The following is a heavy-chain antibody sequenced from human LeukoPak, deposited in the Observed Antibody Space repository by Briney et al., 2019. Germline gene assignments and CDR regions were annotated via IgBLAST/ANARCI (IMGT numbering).Heavy chain of an antibody. J-gene: IGHJ3*02. CDR2: ITSSGDSI. V-gene: IGHV3-48*01. Sequence: GGSLRLSCAASGFSFSTYSMNWVRQAPGKGLEWVSYITSSGDSISYADSVKGRFTISRDNAKSSLYLQMNSLRAEDTAVYYCATSPDAFDIWGQGTMVTVSS. CDR3: ATSPDAFDI. CDR1: GFSFSTYS.